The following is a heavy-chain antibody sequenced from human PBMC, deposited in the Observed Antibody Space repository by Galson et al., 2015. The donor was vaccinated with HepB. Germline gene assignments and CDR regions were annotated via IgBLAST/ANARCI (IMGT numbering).Heavy chain of an antibody. CDR3: ARPEGGGSYWYSFDY. CDR2: IWYDGSNK. J-gene: IGHJ4*02. Sequence: SLRLSCAASGFTFSSYGMHWVRQAPGKGLEWVAVIWYDGSNKYYADSVKGRFTISRDNSKNTLYLQMNSLRAEDTAVYYCARPEGGGSYWYSFDYWGQGTTVTVSS. CDR1: GFTFSSYG. V-gene: IGHV3-33*08. D-gene: IGHD1-26*01.